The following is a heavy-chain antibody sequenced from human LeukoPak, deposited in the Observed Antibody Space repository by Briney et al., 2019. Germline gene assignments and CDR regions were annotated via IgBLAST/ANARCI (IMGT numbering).Heavy chain of an antibody. D-gene: IGHD2-2*01. Sequence: KPGGSLRLSCAASGFTFSSYSMNWVRQAPGKGLEWVSSISSSSSYIYYADSVKGRFTISRGNAKNSLYLQMNSLRAEDTAVYYCARDRVARYQLLPFDYWGQGTLVTVSS. CDR3: ARDRVARYQLLPFDY. CDR2: ISSSSSYI. J-gene: IGHJ4*02. V-gene: IGHV3-21*01. CDR1: GFTFSSYS.